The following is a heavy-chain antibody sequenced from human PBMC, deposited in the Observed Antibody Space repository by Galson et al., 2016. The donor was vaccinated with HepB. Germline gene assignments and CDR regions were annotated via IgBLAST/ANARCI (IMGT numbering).Heavy chain of an antibody. V-gene: IGHV1-46*01. Sequence: SVKVSCKASGYTFTNYDMHWVRQAPGQGLEWMGIINPSDGTTSYAQKFQGRVTMTRDTSTTTVYMELSSLRSADTAVYYCARGADSGYDLGDYWGQGTLVTVSS. D-gene: IGHD5-12*01. CDR3: ARGADSGYDLGDY. J-gene: IGHJ4*02. CDR1: GYTFTNYD. CDR2: INPSDGTT.